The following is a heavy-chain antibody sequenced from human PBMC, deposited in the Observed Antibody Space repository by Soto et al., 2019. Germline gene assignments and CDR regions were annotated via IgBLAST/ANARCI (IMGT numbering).Heavy chain of an antibody. J-gene: IGHJ5*02. Sequence: LSETLSLTFTVSGGSISSGSYYWGWIRQPPGKGLEWIGYISYSGSSNYSPSLKSRVTISVDTSKNQFSLKLSSVTAADTAVYYCARLLYDRSGYYWFDPWGQGTLVTVSS. V-gene: IGHV4-61*01. CDR3: ARLLYDRSGYYWFDP. D-gene: IGHD3-22*01. CDR1: GGSISSGSYY. CDR2: ISYSGSS.